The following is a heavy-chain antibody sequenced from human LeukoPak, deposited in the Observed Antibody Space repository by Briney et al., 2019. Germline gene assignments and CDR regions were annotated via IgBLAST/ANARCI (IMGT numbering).Heavy chain of an antibody. J-gene: IGHJ4*02. CDR2: INPKSGGT. CDR1: GYTFTSYG. CDR3: ASGSSFDSSGRGFDY. V-gene: IGHV1-2*02. Sequence: GASVKVSCKASGYTFTSYGISWVRQAPGQGLEWMGWINPKSGGTNYAQKFQGRVTMTRDTSISTAYMELSRLRFDDTAVYYCASGSSFDSSGRGFDYWGQGTLVTVSS. D-gene: IGHD3-22*01.